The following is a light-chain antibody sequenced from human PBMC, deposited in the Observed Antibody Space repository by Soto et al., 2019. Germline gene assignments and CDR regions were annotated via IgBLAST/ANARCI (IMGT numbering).Light chain of an antibody. J-gene: IGKJ4*01. CDR2: KTS. V-gene: IGKV1-5*03. Sequence: DIQMTQSPSTLSASVGDRVTITCQASQSLSSLLAWYQQKPGKAPKLLIYKTSNLESGVPSRFSGSGSGTEFSLTISSLQPDDFAPYYCQQYKSFSRTFGGGTRVEVK. CDR3: QQYKSFSRT. CDR1: QSLSSL.